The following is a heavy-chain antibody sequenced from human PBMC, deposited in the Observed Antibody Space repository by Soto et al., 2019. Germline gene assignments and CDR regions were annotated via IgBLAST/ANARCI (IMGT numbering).Heavy chain of an antibody. J-gene: IGHJ4*02. CDR2: ISYDGSNK. CDR3: AKDLRGPYSSSWSAFQY. V-gene: IGHV3-30*18. Sequence: PGGSLRLSCAASGFTFSSYGMHWVRQAPGKGLEWVAVISYDGSNKYYADSVKGRFTISRDNSKNTLYLQMNSLRAEDTAVYYCAKDLRGPYSSSWSAFQYWGQGTLVTVS. D-gene: IGHD6-13*01. CDR1: GFTFSSYG.